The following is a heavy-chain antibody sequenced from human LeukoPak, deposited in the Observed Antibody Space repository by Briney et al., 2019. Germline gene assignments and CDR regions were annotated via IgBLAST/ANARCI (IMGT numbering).Heavy chain of an antibody. CDR2: IYYSVST. V-gene: IGHV4-59*13. CDR3: ARVSHGYCSSTSCYEPSDY. D-gene: IGHD2-2*01. J-gene: IGHJ4*02. CDR1: GGSISSYY. Sequence: PSETLSLTCTVSGGSISSYYWSWIRQPPGKGLEWVGYIYYSVSTNSNPSLKSRVTISVDTSKNQISLKLSSVTAADTAVYYCARVSHGYCSSTSCYEPSDYWGQGTLVTVSS.